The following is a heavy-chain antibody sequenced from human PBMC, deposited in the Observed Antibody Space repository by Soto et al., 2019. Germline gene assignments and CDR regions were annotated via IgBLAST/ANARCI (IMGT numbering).Heavy chain of an antibody. Sequence: SETLSLTCTVSGGSVSSGSYYWSWIRQPPGKGLEWIGYIYYSGSTNYNPSLKSRVTISVDTSKNQFSLKLSSVTAADTAVYYCASGDYDFWSGYYRYYYGMGVWGQGTTVTVSS. CDR3: ASGDYDFWSGYYRYYYGMGV. J-gene: IGHJ6*02. CDR2: IYYSGST. V-gene: IGHV4-61*01. CDR1: GGSVSSGSYY. D-gene: IGHD3-3*01.